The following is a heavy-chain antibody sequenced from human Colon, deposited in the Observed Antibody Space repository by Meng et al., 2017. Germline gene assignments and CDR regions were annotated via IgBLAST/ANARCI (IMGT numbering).Heavy chain of an antibody. Sequence: QVQLQESGPGLVNPSGTLSLTCDVSGGSINSSDWWSWVRQPPGKGLEWIAEIFHSGSTNYKSSLKSRATISVDRSKNQFSLKLNSVTAADTAVYYCAAIFGLGPGYWGQGTLVTVSS. V-gene: IGHV4-4*02. D-gene: IGHD3-3*01. J-gene: IGHJ4*02. CDR2: IFHSGST. CDR3: AAIFGLGPGY. CDR1: GGSINSSDW.